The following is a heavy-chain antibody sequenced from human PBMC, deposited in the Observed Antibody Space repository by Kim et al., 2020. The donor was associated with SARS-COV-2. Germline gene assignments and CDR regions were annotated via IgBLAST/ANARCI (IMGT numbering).Heavy chain of an antibody. Sequence: GGSLRLSCAASGFTFSSYSMNWVRQAPGKGLEWVSSISSSSSYIYYADSVKGRFTISRDNAKNSLYLQMNSLRAEDTAVYYCARDLRDYCTNGVCYNGGMDVWGQGTTVTVSS. V-gene: IGHV3-21*01. CDR3: ARDLRDYCTNGVCYNGGMDV. CDR2: ISSSSSYI. CDR1: GFTFSSYS. D-gene: IGHD2-8*01. J-gene: IGHJ6*02.